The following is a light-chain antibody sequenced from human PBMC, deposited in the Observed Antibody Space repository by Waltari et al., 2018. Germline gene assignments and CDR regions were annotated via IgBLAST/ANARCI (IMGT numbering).Light chain of an antibody. CDR3: MQALQTPYT. CDR2: LGS. V-gene: IGKV2-28*01. Sequence: DIMMTQSPLSLPVTPGEPASISCRSSQSLLHSNGYNYLDWYLQKPGQSPQLLIYLGSNRASGVPDRFSGSGSGTDFTLKISRVEAEDVGVYYCMQALQTPYTFGQGTQLEIK. CDR1: QSLLHSNGYNY. J-gene: IGKJ2*01.